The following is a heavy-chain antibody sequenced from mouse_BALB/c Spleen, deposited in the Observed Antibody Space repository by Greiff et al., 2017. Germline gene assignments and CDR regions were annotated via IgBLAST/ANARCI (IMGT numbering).Heavy chain of an antibody. Sequence: DVKLVESGGGLVQPGGSRKLSCAASGFTFSSFGMHWVRQAPEKGLEWVAYISSGSSTIYYADTVKGRFTISRDNPKNTLFLQMTSLRSEDTAMYYCARTITTVSLFDYWGQGTTLTVSS. J-gene: IGHJ2*01. CDR2: ISSGSSTI. CDR1: GFTFSSFG. V-gene: IGHV5-17*02. D-gene: IGHD1-1*01. CDR3: ARTITTVSLFDY.